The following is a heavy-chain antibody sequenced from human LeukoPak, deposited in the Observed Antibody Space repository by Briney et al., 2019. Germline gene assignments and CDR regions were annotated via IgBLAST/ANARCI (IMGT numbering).Heavy chain of an antibody. CDR3: ARWIQLWLSAFDI. J-gene: IGHJ3*02. Sequence: SETLSLTCTVSGGSVSSYYWSWIRQPAGKGLEWIGRIYTSGSTNYNPSLKSRVTMSVDTSKNQFSLKLGSVTAADTAVYYCARWIQLWLSAFDIWGQGTMVTVSS. CDR2: IYTSGST. V-gene: IGHV4-4*07. D-gene: IGHD5-18*01. CDR1: GGSVSSYY.